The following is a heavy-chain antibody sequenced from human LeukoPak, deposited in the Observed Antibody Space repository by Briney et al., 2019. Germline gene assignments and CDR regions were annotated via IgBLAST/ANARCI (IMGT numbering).Heavy chain of an antibody. Sequence: GASVKVSCKASGYTFTSYGISWVRQAPGQGLEWMGWISAYNGNTNYAQKLQGRVTMTTDTSTSTAYMELRSLRSDDTAVYYCARHGTSYYYDSSGYYPVDYWGQGTLVTVPS. J-gene: IGHJ4*02. CDR3: ARHGTSYYYDSSGYYPVDY. D-gene: IGHD3-22*01. CDR1: GYTFTSYG. CDR2: ISAYNGNT. V-gene: IGHV1-18*01.